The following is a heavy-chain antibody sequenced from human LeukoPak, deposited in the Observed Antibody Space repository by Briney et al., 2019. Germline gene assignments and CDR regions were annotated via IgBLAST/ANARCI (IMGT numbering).Heavy chain of an antibody. Sequence: SETLSLTCTVSGGSISNYYWSWIRQPPGKGLEWIGYIYYSGSTNHNPSLKSRVTISVDTSKNQFSLKLSSVTAADTALYYCARYVGPFDIWGQGTMVTVSS. CDR1: GGSISNYY. J-gene: IGHJ3*02. CDR3: ARYVGPFDI. V-gene: IGHV4-59*01. CDR2: IYYSGST. D-gene: IGHD1-26*01.